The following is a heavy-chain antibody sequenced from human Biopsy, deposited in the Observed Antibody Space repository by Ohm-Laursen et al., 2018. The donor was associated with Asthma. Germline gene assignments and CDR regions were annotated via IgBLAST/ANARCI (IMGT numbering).Heavy chain of an antibody. CDR3: AKGEWELLEANFDY. J-gene: IGHJ4*02. Sequence: SLRLSCAASGFTFADYAMYWVRQAPGKGLEWVSGISWNSGSIGYADSVKGRFTISRDNAKNSLYLQMNSLRAEDTALYYCAKGEWELLEANFDYWGQGTLVTVSS. CDR2: ISWNSGSI. CDR1: GFTFADYA. V-gene: IGHV3-9*01. D-gene: IGHD1-26*01.